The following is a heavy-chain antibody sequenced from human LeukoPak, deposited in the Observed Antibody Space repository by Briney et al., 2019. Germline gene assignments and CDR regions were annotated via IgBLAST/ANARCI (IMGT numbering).Heavy chain of an antibody. V-gene: IGHV3-11*03. CDR1: GFTFSDYY. J-gene: IGHJ1*01. D-gene: IGHD3-22*01. CDR3: ASLTYYFDSSGYYPGYFQH. Sequence: PGGSLRLSCAASGFTFSDYYMSWLRQAPGKGLEWVSYISSSNSYTNYADSVKGRFYADSVKGRFTTSRDNAKNSLYLQMNSLRAEDTAVYYCASLTYYFDSSGYYPGYFQHWGQGTLVTVSS. CDR2: ISSSNSYT.